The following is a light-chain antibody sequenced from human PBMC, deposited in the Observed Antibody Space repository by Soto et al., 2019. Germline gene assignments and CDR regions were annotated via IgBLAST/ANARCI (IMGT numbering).Light chain of an antibody. CDR3: QQYDNLRIT. J-gene: IGKJ5*01. Sequence: DIQMTQSPSSLSASVGDRVTITCQASQDISNYLNWYQQKPGKAPKLLIYDASNLETGVPSRFSGSGSGTDFTFTMSCLQPEDIATYYCQQYDNLRITFGQGKRLEIK. CDR2: DAS. V-gene: IGKV1-33*01. CDR1: QDISNY.